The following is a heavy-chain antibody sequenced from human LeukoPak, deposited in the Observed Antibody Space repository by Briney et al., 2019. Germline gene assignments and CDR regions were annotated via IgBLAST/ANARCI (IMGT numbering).Heavy chain of an antibody. Sequence: PGGSLRLSCAASGFTFSAYGMHWVRQAPGKGLEGVAVISYDGSKYFADSVKGRFTLSRDNSKNMVYLQMNSLRPEDTAIYYCAKAAETTEGSIDPWGQGTLVIVSS. CDR2: ISYDGSK. CDR1: GFTFSAYG. CDR3: AKAAETTEGSIDP. D-gene: IGHD4-17*01. J-gene: IGHJ5*02. V-gene: IGHV3-30*18.